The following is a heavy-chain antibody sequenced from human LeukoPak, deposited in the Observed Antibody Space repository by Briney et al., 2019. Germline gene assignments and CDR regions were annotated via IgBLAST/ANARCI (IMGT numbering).Heavy chain of an antibody. CDR2: ISYDGSNK. J-gene: IGHJ4*02. D-gene: IGHD2-15*01. CDR1: GFAFSSYG. CDR3: AKGRRYCSGGSCYYFDY. V-gene: IGHV3-30*18. Sequence: PGRSLRLSCVASGFAFSSYGMHWVRQAPGKGLEWVAVISYDGSNKYYADSVKGRFTISRDNSRNTVYLQMNSLRAEDTAVYYCAKGRRYCSGGSCYYFDYWGQGTLVTVSS.